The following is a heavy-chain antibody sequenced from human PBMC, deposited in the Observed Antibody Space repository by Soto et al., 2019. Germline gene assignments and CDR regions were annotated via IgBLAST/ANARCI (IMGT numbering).Heavy chain of an antibody. V-gene: IGHV3-21*01. J-gene: IGHJ3*02. CDR2: ISSSSSYI. D-gene: IGHD3-3*01. CDR3: ANSLRFLEWLLDAFDI. CDR1: GFTFSSYS. Sequence: GSLRLSCAASGFTFSSYSMNWVRQAPGKGLEWVSSISSSSSYIYYADSVKGRFTISRDNAKNSLYLQMNSLRAEDTAVYYCANSLRFLEWLLDAFDIWGQGTMVTVSS.